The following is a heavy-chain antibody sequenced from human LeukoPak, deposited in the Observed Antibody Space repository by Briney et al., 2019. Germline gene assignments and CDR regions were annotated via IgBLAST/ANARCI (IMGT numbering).Heavy chain of an antibody. J-gene: IGHJ4*02. Sequence: SETLSLTCTVSGGSISRSNHYWGWIRQPPGKGLEWIGSIYYTGSTKYNLSLKSRVTISVDTSKNQFSLKLTSVTAADTAVYYCARHAGSSHSYYFDYWGQGTLVTVSS. D-gene: IGHD6-6*01. CDR1: GGSISRSNHY. V-gene: IGHV4-39*01. CDR2: IYYTGST. CDR3: ARHAGSSHSYYFDY.